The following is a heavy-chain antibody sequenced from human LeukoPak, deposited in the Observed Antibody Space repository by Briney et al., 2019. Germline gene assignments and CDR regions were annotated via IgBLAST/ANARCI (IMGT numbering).Heavy chain of an antibody. CDR3: ARDSRVSNSLPLDN. D-gene: IGHD4-11*01. CDR1: GDSVSSNSIA. Sequence: SQTLSLTCAISGDSVSSNSIAWNWIRQSPSRGLEWLGRTYYRSKWYSDYALSVKSRITMNPDTSKNQLSLQLTSVSPEDTAVYYCARDSRVSNSLPLDNWGQGTLVTVSS. CDR2: TYYRSKWYS. V-gene: IGHV6-1*01. J-gene: IGHJ4*02.